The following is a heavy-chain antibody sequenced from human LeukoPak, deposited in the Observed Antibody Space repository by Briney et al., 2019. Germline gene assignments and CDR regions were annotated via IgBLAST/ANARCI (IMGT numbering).Heavy chain of an antibody. CDR1: GGSFSGYY. D-gene: IGHD3-10*01. Sequence: KPSETLSLTCAVYGGSFSGYYWSWIRQPPGKGLEWIGEINHSGSTNYNPSLKSRVTISIDTSKNQFSLKLTSVTAADTAVYYCAREVVRRNSYWGQGTLVTVSS. CDR3: AREVVRRNSY. V-gene: IGHV4-34*01. CDR2: INHSGST. J-gene: IGHJ4*02.